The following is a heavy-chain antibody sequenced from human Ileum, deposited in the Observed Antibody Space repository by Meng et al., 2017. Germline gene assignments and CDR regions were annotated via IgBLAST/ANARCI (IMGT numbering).Heavy chain of an antibody. V-gene: IGHV4-59*01. Sequence: SDTLSSTCSAPGGSINTYHWSWIRQSPGKGLEWIGYVYYTGRTNYNPSHGSRVTISVDMFRSQFSLSLTSLTAADTALYCCARSAQYYGNSGYYHFDSWGQGTLVTVSS. CDR1: GGSINTYH. D-gene: IGHD3-22*01. CDR3: ARSAQYYGNSGYYHFDS. J-gene: IGHJ4*02. CDR2: VYYTGRT.